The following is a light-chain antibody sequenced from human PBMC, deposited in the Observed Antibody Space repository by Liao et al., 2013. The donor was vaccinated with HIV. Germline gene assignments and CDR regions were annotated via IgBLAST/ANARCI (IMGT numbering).Light chain of an antibody. CDR1: KLGDKY. J-gene: IGLJ1*01. CDR2: QDN. V-gene: IGLV3-1*01. Sequence: SYELTQPPSVSVSPGQTAIITCSGDKLGDKYTCWYQQRPGQSPVLVIYQDNKRPFGIPERFSGSNSGNTATLTISGTQAMDEADYYCQAGDSGMGVFGTGTKVTVL. CDR3: QAGDSGMGV.